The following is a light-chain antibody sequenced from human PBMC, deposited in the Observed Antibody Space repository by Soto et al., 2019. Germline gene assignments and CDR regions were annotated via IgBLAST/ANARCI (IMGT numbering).Light chain of an antibody. CDR1: QSISSY. CDR2: AAS. V-gene: IGKV1-39*01. J-gene: IGKJ2*01. CDR3: QQSYSMYT. Sequence: DIQMTQSPSSLSASVGDRVTITCRASQSISSYLNWYQQKPGKAPKLLIYAASSLQSGVPSRFSGSGSGTDFPLTISSLQPEAFATYYCQQSYSMYTFGQGTKLEIK.